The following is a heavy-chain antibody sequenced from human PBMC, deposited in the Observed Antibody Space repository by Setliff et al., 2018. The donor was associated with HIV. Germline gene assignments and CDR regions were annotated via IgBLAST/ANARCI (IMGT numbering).Heavy chain of an antibody. CDR2: ISASGINT. Sequence: GASVKVSCKASGYTFINYHITWVRQAPGQGLERVGSISASGINTNYTQGRVTMTTDISTSTAYMELRSLRSADSAVYYCARVPVSNYYYYMDVCGKGTTVTVSS. CDR3: ARVPVSNYYYYMDV. CDR1: GYTFINYH. J-gene: IGHJ6*03. V-gene: IGHV1-18*01.